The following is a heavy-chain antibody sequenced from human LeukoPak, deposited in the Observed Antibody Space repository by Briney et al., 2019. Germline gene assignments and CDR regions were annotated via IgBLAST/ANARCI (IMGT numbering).Heavy chain of an antibody. CDR2: VFYIGST. Sequence: SETLSLTCTVSGDSISSGSNYWDWIRQPPGKGLEWIGSVFYIGSTYYNPSLKSRVTISVDTSKHQFSLKLSSVTAADTAVYYCARGSDISGLDWFDPWGQGILVTVSS. V-gene: IGHV4-39*01. J-gene: IGHJ5*02. CDR1: GDSISSGSNY. D-gene: IGHD3-22*01. CDR3: ARGSDISGLDWFDP.